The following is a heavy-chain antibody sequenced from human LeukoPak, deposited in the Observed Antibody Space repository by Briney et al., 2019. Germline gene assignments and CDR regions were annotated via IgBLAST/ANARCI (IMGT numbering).Heavy chain of an antibody. Sequence: SGPTLVKPSETLSLTRTVSGGSISSYYWSWIRQPPGKGLEWIGYIYYSGSTNYNPSLKSRVTISVDTSKNQFSLKLSSVTAADTAVYYCARVGSGIAAPWGQGILVTVSS. CDR3: ARVGSGIAAP. CDR1: GGSISSYY. J-gene: IGHJ4*02. D-gene: IGHD6-13*01. V-gene: IGHV4-59*01. CDR2: IYYSGST.